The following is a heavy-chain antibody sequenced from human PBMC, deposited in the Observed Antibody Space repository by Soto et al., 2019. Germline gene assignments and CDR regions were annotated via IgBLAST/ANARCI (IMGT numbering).Heavy chain of an antibody. CDR3: ARAPLVGYDFWSGYDKGYYYYYMDV. J-gene: IGHJ6*03. CDR2: IYYSGST. Sequence: SETLSLTCTVSGGSISSYYWSWIRQPPGKGLEWIGYIYYSGSTNYNPSLKSRVTISVDTSKNQFSLKLSSVTAADTAVYYCARAPLVGYDFWSGYDKGYYYYYMDVWGKGTTVTVSS. V-gene: IGHV4-59*01. D-gene: IGHD3-3*01. CDR1: GGSISSYY.